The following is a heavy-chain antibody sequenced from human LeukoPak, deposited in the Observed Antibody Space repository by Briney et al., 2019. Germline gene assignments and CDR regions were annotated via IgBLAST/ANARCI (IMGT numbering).Heavy chain of an antibody. Sequence: PSETLSLTCAVYGGSFSGYYWSWIRQPPGKGLEWIGEINHSGSTNYNPSLKSRVTISVDTSRNQFSLKLSSVTAADTAVYYCARGDPTNFDYWGQGTLVTVSS. V-gene: IGHV4-34*01. CDR1: GGSFSGYY. J-gene: IGHJ4*02. CDR3: ARGDPTNFDY. CDR2: INHSGST.